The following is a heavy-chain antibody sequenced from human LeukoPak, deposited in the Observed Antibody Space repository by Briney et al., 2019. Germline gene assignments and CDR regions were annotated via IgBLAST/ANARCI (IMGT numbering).Heavy chain of an antibody. D-gene: IGHD3-10*01. Sequence: PGGPLRLSCADSGFTFSSHGMSWVRQAPAQGLEWVSGISGSGENTYNADSVKGRFTISGDNSRRTLYLQMNNLRVEDTAVYYCVRDRLNYASGYFDYWGQGTLVTVSS. V-gene: IGHV3-23*01. J-gene: IGHJ4*02. CDR1: GFTFSSHG. CDR3: VRDRLNYASGYFDY. CDR2: ISGSGENT.